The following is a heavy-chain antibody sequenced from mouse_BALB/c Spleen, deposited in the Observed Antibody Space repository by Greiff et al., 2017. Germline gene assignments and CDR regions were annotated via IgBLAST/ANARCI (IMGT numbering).Heavy chain of an antibody. J-gene: IGHJ4*01. CDR3: ARYGGITTVEGYAMDY. CDR1: GYTFTSYW. Sequence: QVQLQQSGAELAKPGASVKMSCKASGYTFTSYWMHWVKQRPGQGLEWIGYINPSTGYTEYNQKFKDKATLTADKSSSTAYMQLSSLTSEDSAVYYCARYGGITTVEGYAMDYWGQGTSVTVSS. D-gene: IGHD1-1*01. V-gene: IGHV1-7*01. CDR2: INPSTGYT.